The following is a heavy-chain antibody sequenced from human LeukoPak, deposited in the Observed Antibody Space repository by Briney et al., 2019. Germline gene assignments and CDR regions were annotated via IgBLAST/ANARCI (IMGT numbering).Heavy chain of an antibody. V-gene: IGHV3-48*04. D-gene: IGHD5-12*01. CDR3: ARGDIVATPGGSDFDY. CDR1: GFTFSSYS. CDR2: ISSSSSTI. J-gene: IGHJ4*02. Sequence: PGGSLRLSCAASGFTFSSYSMNWVRQAPGKGLEWVSYISSSSSTIYCADSVKGRFTISRDNAKNSLYLQMNSLRAEDTAVYYCARGDIVATPGGSDFDYWGQGTLVTVSS.